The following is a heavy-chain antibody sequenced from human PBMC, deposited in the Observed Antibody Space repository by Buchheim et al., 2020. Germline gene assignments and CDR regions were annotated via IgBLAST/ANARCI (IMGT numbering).Heavy chain of an antibody. D-gene: IGHD5-12*01. Sequence: QVQLQESGPGLVKPSQTLSPTCTVSGGSISSGSYYWSWIRQPAGKGLEWIGRIYTSGSTNYNPSLKSRVTISVDTSKKHFSLKLSSVTAADTGVYYCARTRAGYSGYDYWFDPWGQGTL. CDR1: GGSISSGSYY. CDR2: IYTSGST. J-gene: IGHJ5*02. V-gene: IGHV4-61*02. CDR3: ARTRAGYSGYDYWFDP.